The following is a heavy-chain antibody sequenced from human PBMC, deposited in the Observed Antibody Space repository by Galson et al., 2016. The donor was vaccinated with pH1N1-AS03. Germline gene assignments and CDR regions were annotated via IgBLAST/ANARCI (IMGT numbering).Heavy chain of an antibody. D-gene: IGHD3-10*01. J-gene: IGHJ5*02. CDR3: VHRHGYYGSGSYGEVDP. V-gene: IGHV2-5*02. CDR1: GFSLSTSGVG. Sequence: PALVKPTQTLTLTCTFSGFSLSTSGVGVGWIRQPPGKALEWLALIYWDDDKRYSPSLTSRLTITKVTSKNQVVLTMTNMDPVDTATYYCVHRHGYYGSGSYGEVDPWGQGMLVTVSS. CDR2: IYWDDDK.